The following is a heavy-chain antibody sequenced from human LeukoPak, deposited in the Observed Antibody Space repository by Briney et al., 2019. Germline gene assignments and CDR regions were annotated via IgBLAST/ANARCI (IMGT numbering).Heavy chain of an antibody. D-gene: IGHD3-16*01. V-gene: IGHV3-7*01. CDR2: IKQDGNEK. CDR1: GYTFTSFW. Sequence: PGGSLRLSCAASGYTFTSFWMTWVRQAPGKGLEWVAHIKQDGNEKYYVDSVKGRFTISRGNAKNSLYLQMNSLRTEDTAVYYCARGGSRRLSPVDYCGQGTLVTVSS. J-gene: IGHJ4*02. CDR3: ARGGSRRLSPVDY.